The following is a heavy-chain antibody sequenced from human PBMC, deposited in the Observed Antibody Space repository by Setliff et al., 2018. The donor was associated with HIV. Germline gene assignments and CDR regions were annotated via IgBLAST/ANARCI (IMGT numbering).Heavy chain of an antibody. CDR3: VRGPQWLVQKGRVYYFDY. Sequence: KTSETLSLTCTVSGGSVSSGPYYWGWVRLSPGKGLEWIGSVSHSGDTYYSPALKNRVSMSIDTSKSQFSLKLDSVTAADTAVYFCVRGPQWLVQKGRVYYFDYWGQGTLVTVSS. CDR1: GGSVSSGPYY. J-gene: IGHJ4*02. CDR2: VSHSGDT. D-gene: IGHD6-19*01. V-gene: IGHV4-39*01.